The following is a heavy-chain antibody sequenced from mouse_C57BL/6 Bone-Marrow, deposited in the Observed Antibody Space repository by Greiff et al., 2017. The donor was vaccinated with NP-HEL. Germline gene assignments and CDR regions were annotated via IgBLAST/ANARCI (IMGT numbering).Heavy chain of an antibody. J-gene: IGHJ4*01. Sequence: EVQLQQSGAELVRPGASVKLSCTASGFNIKDDYMHWVKQRPEQGLEWIGWIDPENGDPEYASKFQGKATITADTSSNTAYLQLSSLTYEDTAVYYCTSDAMDYWGQGTSVTVSS. V-gene: IGHV14-4*01. CDR3: TSDAMDY. CDR1: GFNIKDDY. CDR2: IDPENGDP.